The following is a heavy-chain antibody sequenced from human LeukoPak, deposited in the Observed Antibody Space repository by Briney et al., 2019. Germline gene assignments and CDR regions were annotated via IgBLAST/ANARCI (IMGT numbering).Heavy chain of an antibody. J-gene: IGHJ4*02. V-gene: IGHV4-30-4*08. Sequence: SQTLSLTCTVSGGSISSGDYYWSWIRQPPGKGLEWIGYIYYSGSTYYNPSLKSRVTISVDTSKNQFSLKLSSVTAADTAVYYCARLLCSSTSCRDYWGQGTLVTVSS. CDR1: GGSISSGDYY. CDR2: IYYSGST. CDR3: ARLLCSSTSCRDY. D-gene: IGHD2-2*01.